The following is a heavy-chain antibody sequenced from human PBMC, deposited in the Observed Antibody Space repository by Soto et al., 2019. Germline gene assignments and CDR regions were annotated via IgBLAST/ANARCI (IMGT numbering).Heavy chain of an antibody. CDR1: GFTFSDYA. V-gene: IGHV3-23*01. CDR3: VKGNGRIVPRHVDY. CDR2: ISSGGGSP. Sequence: EVQLLESGGGLVQPGGSLRLSCAASGFTFSDYAISWVRQAPGKGLAWVSGISSGGGSPYNAESVKGRFTISRDNSKNTLYLQMNSLRSEDTAVYYCVKGNGRIVPRHVDYWGQGTLVTVSS. J-gene: IGHJ4*02. D-gene: IGHD1-1*01.